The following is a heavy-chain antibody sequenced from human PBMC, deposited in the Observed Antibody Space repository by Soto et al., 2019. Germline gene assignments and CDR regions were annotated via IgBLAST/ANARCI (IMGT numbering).Heavy chain of an antibody. CDR2: ISSGGTMV. D-gene: IGHD2-15*01. J-gene: IGHJ4*02. V-gene: IGHV3-48*03. CDR3: VRDRGGCDY. Sequence: EVQLVESGGGLVQPGGSLRLSCAASGFTFSNYEMNWVRQAPGKGLEWVSYISSGGTMVYYAESVKGRFTISRDHAKNSLYLQMDSLRVEDTAIYYCVRDRGGCDYWGQGTLVNVSS. CDR1: GFTFSNYE.